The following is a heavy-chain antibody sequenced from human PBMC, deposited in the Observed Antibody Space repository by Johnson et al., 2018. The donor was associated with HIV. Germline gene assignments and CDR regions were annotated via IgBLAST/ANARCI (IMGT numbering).Heavy chain of an antibody. Sequence: VQLVESGGGLVQPGGSLKLSCAASGVTFSSYTMYWVRQAPGKGLEWVSVIYSGGSTYYADSVKGRFTVSRDNAKNSLYLQMNSLRVEDTAVYYCARMAAHVSDFWGQGTMVTVSS. CDR3: ARMAAHVSDF. J-gene: IGHJ3*01. CDR1: GVTFSSYT. D-gene: IGHD5-24*01. CDR2: IYSGGST. V-gene: IGHV3-66*01.